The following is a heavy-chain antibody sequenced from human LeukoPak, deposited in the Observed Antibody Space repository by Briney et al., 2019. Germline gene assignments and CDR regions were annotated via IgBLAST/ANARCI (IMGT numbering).Heavy chain of an antibody. V-gene: IGHV4-59*08. Sequence: SETLSLTCTVSGGSISSYYWSWIRQPPEKGLEWIGYIYYSGSTNYNPSLKSRVTISVDTSKNQFSLKLSSVTAADTAVYYCASGPPLYDSSGYYYHAWGQGTLVTVSS. J-gene: IGHJ4*02. D-gene: IGHD3-22*01. CDR2: IYYSGST. CDR3: ASGPPLYDSSGYYYHA. CDR1: GGSISSYY.